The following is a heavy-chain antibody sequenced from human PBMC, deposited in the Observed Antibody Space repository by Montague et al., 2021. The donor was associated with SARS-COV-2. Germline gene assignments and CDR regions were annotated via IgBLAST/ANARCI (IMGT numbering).Heavy chain of an antibody. CDR1: GDSISDYY. D-gene: IGHD6-13*01. Sequence: SETLSLTCRVSGDSISDYYGSWIRQSGGKGLVWIGRIYSRGGTNYNPSLKSRVTMSVDTSKKQFSLKLNSVTAADTAFYYCAIAGYSSNWDNWIDPWGQGTLVTVSS. J-gene: IGHJ5*02. V-gene: IGHV4-4*07. CDR2: IYSRGGT. CDR3: AIAGYSSNWDNWIDP.